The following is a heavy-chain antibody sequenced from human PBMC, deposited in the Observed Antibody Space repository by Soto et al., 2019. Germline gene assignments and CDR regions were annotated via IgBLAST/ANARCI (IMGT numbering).Heavy chain of an antibody. CDR1: GYTFTSYA. Sequence: ASVKVSCKASGYTFTSYAMHWVRQAPGQRLEWMGWINAGNGNTKYSQKFQGRVTITRDTSASTAYMELSSLRSEDTAVYYCARGRGVVPAVRGLDYWGQGTLVTVSS. J-gene: IGHJ4*02. CDR3: ARGRGVVPAVRGLDY. V-gene: IGHV1-3*01. CDR2: INAGNGNT. D-gene: IGHD2-2*01.